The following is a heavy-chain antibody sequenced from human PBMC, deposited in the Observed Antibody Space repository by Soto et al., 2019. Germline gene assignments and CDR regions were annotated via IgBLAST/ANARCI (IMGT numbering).Heavy chain of an antibody. CDR1: GYTFTGYY. CDR2: INPNSGGT. D-gene: IGHD5-18*01. Sequence: ASVKVSCKASGYTFTGYYMHWVRQAPGQGLEWMGWINPNSGGTNYAQKFQGWVTMTRDTSISTAYMELSRLRSDDTAVYYCARDKSGTAMVKSDYFDYWGQGTLVTVSS. CDR3: ARDKSGTAMVKSDYFDY. V-gene: IGHV1-2*04. J-gene: IGHJ4*02.